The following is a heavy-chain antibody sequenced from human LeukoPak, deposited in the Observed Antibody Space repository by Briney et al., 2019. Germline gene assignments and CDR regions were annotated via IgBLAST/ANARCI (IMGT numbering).Heavy chain of an antibody. CDR2: IDPSDSYT. J-gene: IGHJ6*02. V-gene: IGHV5-10-1*01. D-gene: IGHD1-26*01. CDR1: GHSFTSYW. CDR3: ARLIVGATWLDF. Sequence: GESLKISCKGSGHSFTSYWISWVRQMPGKGLEWMGRIDPSDSYTNYSPSFQGHVTISADKSISTAYPQWSSLKASDTAMYYCARLIVGATWLDFWGQGTTVTVSS.